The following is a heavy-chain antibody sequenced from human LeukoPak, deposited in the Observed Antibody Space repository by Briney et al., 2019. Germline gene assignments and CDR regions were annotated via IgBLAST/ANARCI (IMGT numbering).Heavy chain of an antibody. CDR1: GGSFSGYY. CDR3: ARGRVVIRRFDP. V-gene: IGHV4-34*01. Sequence: SETLSLTCAVYGGSFSGYYWSWIRQPPGKGLEWIGEINHSGSTNYNPSLKSRVTISVDTSKNQFSLKLSSVTAADTAVYYCARGRVVIRRFDPWGQGTLVTVSS. J-gene: IGHJ5*02. D-gene: IGHD2-2*01. CDR2: INHSGST.